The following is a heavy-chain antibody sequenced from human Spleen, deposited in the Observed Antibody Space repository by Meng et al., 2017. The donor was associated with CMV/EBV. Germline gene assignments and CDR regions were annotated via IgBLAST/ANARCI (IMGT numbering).Heavy chain of an antibody. CDR3: AKQGATFVYDAIDM. D-gene: IGHD2/OR15-2a*01. V-gene: IGHV3-23*01. J-gene: IGHJ3*02. CDR2: ISSGAYGT. CDR1: GFTFSSYG. Sequence: GGSLRLSCAASGFTFSSYGMHWVRQAPGKGLEWVSGISSGAYGTDYADSVKGRFTISRDNSNDMVYLQMSGLRAEDTAVYYCAKQGATFVYDAIDMWGQGTLVTVSS.